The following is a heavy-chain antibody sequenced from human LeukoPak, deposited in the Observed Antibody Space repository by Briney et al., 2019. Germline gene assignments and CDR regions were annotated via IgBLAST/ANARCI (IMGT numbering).Heavy chain of an antibody. Sequence: PGGSLRLSCATSGFTFSSYWMHWVRQAPGKGLVWVSRINSDGSTINYVDSVKGRFTISRDNAKNTLYLQMDSLRAEDAAIYYCTSETVVVPTASLGYWGLGTLVTVPS. D-gene: IGHD2-2*01. CDR2: INSDGSTI. CDR3: TSETVVVPTASLGY. J-gene: IGHJ4*02. V-gene: IGHV3-74*01. CDR1: GFTFSSYW.